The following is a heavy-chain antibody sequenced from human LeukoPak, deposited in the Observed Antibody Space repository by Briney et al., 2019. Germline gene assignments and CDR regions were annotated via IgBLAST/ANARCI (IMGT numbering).Heavy chain of an antibody. CDR1: GFTFSSYG. D-gene: IGHD3-22*01. V-gene: IGHV3-33*01. CDR3: ARGPYYYDSSGYFQH. Sequence: PGGSLRLSCAASGFTFSSYGMHWVRQAPGKGLEWVAVIWYDGSNKYHADSVKGRFTISRDNSKNTLYLQMNSLRAEDTAVYYCARGPYYYDSSGYFQHWGQGTLVTVSS. J-gene: IGHJ1*01. CDR2: IWYDGSNK.